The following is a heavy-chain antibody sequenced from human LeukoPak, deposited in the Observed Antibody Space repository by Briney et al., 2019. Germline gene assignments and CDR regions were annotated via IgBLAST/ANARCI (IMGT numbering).Heavy chain of an antibody. J-gene: IGHJ4*02. CDR2: INHSGST. CDR1: GGSFSGYY. D-gene: IGHD3-22*01. Sequence: PSETLSLTRAVYGGSFSGYYWSWIRQPPGKGLEWIGEINHSGSTNYNPSLKSRVTISVDTSKNQFSLKLSSVTAADTAVYYCARLPYCYDSSGYSAYYFDYWGQGTLVTVSS. V-gene: IGHV4-34*01. CDR3: ARLPYCYDSSGYSAYYFDY.